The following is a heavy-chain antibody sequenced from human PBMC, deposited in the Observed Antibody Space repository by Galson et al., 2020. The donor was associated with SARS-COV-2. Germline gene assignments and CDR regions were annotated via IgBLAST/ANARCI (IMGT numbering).Heavy chain of an antibody. CDR1: GFSFRDSA. D-gene: IGHD2-8*01. Sequence: GGSLRLSCEASGFSFRDSAIHWVRQASGKGLEWIGRIRSKTNNYATSYAASVKGRFTISRDDSKNTAYLQINSLKAEDTALYFCTRIGPPNYWGQGTLVTVSS. CDR2: IRSKTNNYAT. J-gene: IGHJ4*02. CDR3: TRIGPPNY. V-gene: IGHV3-73*01.